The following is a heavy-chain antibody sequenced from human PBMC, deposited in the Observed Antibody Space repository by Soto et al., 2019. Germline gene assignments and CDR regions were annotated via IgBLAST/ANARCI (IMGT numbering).Heavy chain of an antibody. CDR3: ARVDTEWVGATTYWFDP. D-gene: IGHD1-26*01. J-gene: IGHJ5*02. CDR1: GYTFTGYY. Sequence: QVQLVQSGAEVKKPGASVKVSCKASGYTFTGYYMHWVRQAPGQGLEWMGWINPNSGGTNYAQKFQGRVTMTRDTSISTAYMELSRLRSDDTAVYYCARVDTEWVGATTYWFDPWGQGTLVTVSS. V-gene: IGHV1-2*02. CDR2: INPNSGGT.